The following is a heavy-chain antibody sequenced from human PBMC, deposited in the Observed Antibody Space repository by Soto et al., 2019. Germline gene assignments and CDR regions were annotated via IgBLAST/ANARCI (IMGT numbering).Heavy chain of an antibody. Sequence: SETLSLTCDVSGGAIDSGGYSWSWIRQPPGKGLEWIGYVYHVGSTHYNPSLKSRVSISPDRSKNQISLRLTSVTPADTAVYYCARDFGDFGGGYWFDPWGQGTLVTVSS. CDR3: ARDFGDFGGGYWFDP. J-gene: IGHJ5*02. CDR1: GGAIDSGGYS. D-gene: IGHD4-17*01. CDR2: VYHVGST. V-gene: IGHV4-30-2*01.